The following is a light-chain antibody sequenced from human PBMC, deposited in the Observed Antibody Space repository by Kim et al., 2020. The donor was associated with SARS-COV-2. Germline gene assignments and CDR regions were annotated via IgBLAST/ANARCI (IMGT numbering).Light chain of an antibody. CDR3: QQSDSTPLT. CDR1: QSISSY. CDR2: AAS. V-gene: IGKV1-39*01. J-gene: IGKJ5*01. Sequence: DIQMTQSPSSLSASVGDRVTITCRASQSISSYLNWYQQKPGKAPKLLIYAASSLQSGVPSRFSGSGSGTDFTLTISSLQPEDFATYYCQQSDSTPLTFGRGTRLEIK.